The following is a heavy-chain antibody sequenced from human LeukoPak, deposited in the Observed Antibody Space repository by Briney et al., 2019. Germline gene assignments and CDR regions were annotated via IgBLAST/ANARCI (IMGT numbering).Heavy chain of an antibody. CDR3: ARAVVGATTVFDY. CDR1: GYTFTSYD. Sequence: ASVTVSCTASGYTFTSYDINWVRQATGQGLEWMGWMNPNSGNTGYAQKFQGRVTMTRNTSISTAYMELSSLRSEDTAVYYCARAVVGATTVFDYWGQGTLVTVSS. J-gene: IGHJ4*02. V-gene: IGHV1-8*01. CDR2: MNPNSGNT. D-gene: IGHD1-26*01.